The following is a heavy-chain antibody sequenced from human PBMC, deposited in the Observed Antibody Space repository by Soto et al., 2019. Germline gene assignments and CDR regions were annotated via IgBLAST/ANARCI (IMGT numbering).Heavy chain of an antibody. J-gene: IGHJ4*02. D-gene: IGHD6-13*01. CDR3: AKHRVGSSWYRDFDL. CDR2: ISGVGGST. Sequence: EGQLLESGGGLVQPGGSLRLSCAASGFTFSDYAMSWVRQGPGKELEWASGISGVGGSTYYPDSVKGRFTISRDNSKNTVYLQMNNLTAGDTAVYFCAKHRVGSSWYRDFDLWGQGTLVTVSS. V-gene: IGHV3-23*01. CDR1: GFTFSDYA.